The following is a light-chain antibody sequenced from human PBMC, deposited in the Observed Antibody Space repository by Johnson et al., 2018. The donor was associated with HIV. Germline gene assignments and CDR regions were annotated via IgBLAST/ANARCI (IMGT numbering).Light chain of an antibody. CDR1: ISNIGNNF. J-gene: IGLJ1*01. Sequence: QSVLTQPPSVSAAPGQKVTISCSGGISNIGNNFVSWYQQLPGTAPKLLIYDNNQRPSEIPDRFSGSKSGTSATLGITGLQTEDEAEYYCGTWDSSLSAYVFGTGTKVTVL. CDR2: DNN. CDR3: GTWDSSLSAYV. V-gene: IGLV1-51*01.